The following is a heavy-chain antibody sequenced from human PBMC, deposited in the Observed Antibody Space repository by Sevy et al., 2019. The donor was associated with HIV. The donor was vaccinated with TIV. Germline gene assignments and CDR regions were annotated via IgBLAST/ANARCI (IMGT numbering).Heavy chain of an antibody. CDR1: GFTFSSYG. CDR3: AKVLRFLDIGPNYYYYYGMDV. Sequence: GGSLRLSCAASGFTFSSYGMHWVRQAPGKGLEWVAFIRYDGSNKYYADSVKGRFTISRDNSKNTLYLQMNSLRAEDTTVYDCAKVLRFLDIGPNYYYYYGMDVWGQGTTVTVSS. D-gene: IGHD3-3*01. CDR2: IRYDGSNK. J-gene: IGHJ6*02. V-gene: IGHV3-30*02.